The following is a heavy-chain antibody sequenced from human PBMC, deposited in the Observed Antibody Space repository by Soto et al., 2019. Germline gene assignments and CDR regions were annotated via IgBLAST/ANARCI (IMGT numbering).Heavy chain of an antibody. Sequence: QVQLQESGPGLVKPSQTLSLTCSVSAGSISSVGYYWNWIRQPPGKGLEWIGYIYHSGGTYSSPSLRSRITISVDPFNNQFTLKRGFVTAADTAVYYGARDGGGYGVFDNWGQGTLVTVSS. D-gene: IGHD5-12*01. V-gene: IGHV4-31*03. CDR2: IYHSGGT. J-gene: IGHJ5*02. CDR3: ARDGGGYGVFDN. CDR1: AGSISSVGYY.